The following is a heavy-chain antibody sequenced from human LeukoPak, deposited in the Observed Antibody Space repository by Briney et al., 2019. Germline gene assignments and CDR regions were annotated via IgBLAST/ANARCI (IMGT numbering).Heavy chain of an antibody. D-gene: IGHD3-16*01. V-gene: IGHV3-30-3*01. CDR1: GFTFSSYA. J-gene: IGHJ3*02. CDR2: ISYDGSNK. Sequence: GRSLRLSCAASGFTFSSYAMHWVRQAPGKGLEWVAVISYDGSNKYYADSVKGRFTISRDNSKNTLYLQINSLRAEDTAVYYCARDYTDLLDAFDIWGQGTMVTVSS. CDR3: ARDYTDLLDAFDI.